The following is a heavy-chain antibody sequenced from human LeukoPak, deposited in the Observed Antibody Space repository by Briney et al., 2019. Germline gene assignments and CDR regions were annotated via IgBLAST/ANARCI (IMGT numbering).Heavy chain of an antibody. J-gene: IGHJ4*02. D-gene: IGHD6-13*01. V-gene: IGHV4-61*02. CDR1: VGAISSSSYY. CDR3: AARSIGQQMVRDR. Sequence: SETLSLTCTVSVGAISSSSYYWSWIRQPAGKGLEGICRIYTSGSTNYNPSLKIRVTISVDTSKNHFSRKLSSVTAADTAVYYCAARSIGQQMVRDRWGQGTLVPVSS. CDR2: IYTSGST.